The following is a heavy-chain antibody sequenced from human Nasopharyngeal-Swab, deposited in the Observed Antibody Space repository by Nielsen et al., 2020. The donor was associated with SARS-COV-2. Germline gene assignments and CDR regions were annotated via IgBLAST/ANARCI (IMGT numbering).Heavy chain of an antibody. J-gene: IGHJ6*02. D-gene: IGHD3-22*01. CDR3: ASDLRDSAYSTTFYGLDV. CDR1: GYNFIDYH. CDR2: INPNRGGT. Sequence: ASVTVSCKASGYNFIDYHMYWVRQAPGQGLEWMGRINPNRGGTNYAQKFHDRVTMTRDTSISTAYMELSSLGFDDTAVYYCASDLRDSAYSTTFYGLDVWGQGTTVTVSS. V-gene: IGHV1-2*06.